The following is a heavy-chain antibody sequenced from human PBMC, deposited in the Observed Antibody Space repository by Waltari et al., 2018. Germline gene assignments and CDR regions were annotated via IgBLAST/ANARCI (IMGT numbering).Heavy chain of an antibody. J-gene: IGHJ4*02. CDR1: GFTLSGSA. CDR3: TRETISGSYEEN. D-gene: IGHD1-26*01. Sequence: EVQLVESGGGLVQPGGSLKLSCAASGFTLSGSAVHWVRPASGKGLEWVGRIRRKENSYATAYAESVKGRFTVARDYSENTAYLQMNSMKTEDTAVYYCTRETISGSYEENWGQGTLVTVSS. V-gene: IGHV3-73*01. CDR2: IRRKENSYAT.